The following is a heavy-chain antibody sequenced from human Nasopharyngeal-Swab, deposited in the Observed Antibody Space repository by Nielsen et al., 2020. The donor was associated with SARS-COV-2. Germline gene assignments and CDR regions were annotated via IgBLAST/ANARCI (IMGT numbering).Heavy chain of an antibody. J-gene: IGHJ3*02. V-gene: IGHV4-39*01. CDR2: MYYSGST. D-gene: IGHD6-13*01. Sequence: SETLSLTCTVSGGSISSSSYYWGWIRQPPGKGLEWIGSMYYSGSTYYNPSLKSRVTISVDTSKNQFSLKLSSMTAADTAVYYCATNEGYSSSSAFDIWGQGTMVTVSS. CDR3: ATNEGYSSSSAFDI. CDR1: GGSISSSSYY.